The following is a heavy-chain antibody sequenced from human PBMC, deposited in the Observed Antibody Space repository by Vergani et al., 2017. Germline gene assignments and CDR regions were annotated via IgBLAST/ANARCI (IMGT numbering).Heavy chain of an antibody. D-gene: IGHD5-24*01. V-gene: IGHV1-69*17. CDR3: ASPLRDGYNDQTSHSTGDYYYGMDV. CDR1: GGTFSSYA. J-gene: IGHJ6*02. CDR2: IIPIFGIA. Sequence: QVQLVQSGAEVKKPGSSVKVSCKASGGTFSSYAISWVRQAPGQGLEWMGGIIPIFGIANYAQKFQGRVTITADKSTSTAYMELSSLRSEDTAVYYCASPLRDGYNDQTSHSTGDYYYGMDVWGQGTTVTVSS.